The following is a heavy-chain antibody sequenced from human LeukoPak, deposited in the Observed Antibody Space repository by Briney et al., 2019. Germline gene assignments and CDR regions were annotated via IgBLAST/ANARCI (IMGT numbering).Heavy chain of an antibody. D-gene: IGHD3-9*01. Sequence: AAVKVSCKASGYIFTGYYMHWVRQAPGQGLEWMGWINPNSGGTNYAQKFQGRVTMTRDTSISTAYMELSRLRSDDTAVYYCASGPRILTGYYTGHYFDYWGQGTLVTVSS. V-gene: IGHV1-2*02. J-gene: IGHJ4*02. CDR3: ASGPRILTGYYTGHYFDY. CDR2: INPNSGGT. CDR1: GYIFTGYY.